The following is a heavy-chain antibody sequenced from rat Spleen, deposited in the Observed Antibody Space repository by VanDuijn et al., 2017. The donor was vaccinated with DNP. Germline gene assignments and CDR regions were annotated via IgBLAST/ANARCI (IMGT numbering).Heavy chain of an antibody. CDR1: GFSLTSYG. D-gene: IGHD1-4*01. CDR2: ISSGGST. J-gene: IGHJ1*01. CDR3: SRDRDSTGIRTWYFDF. V-gene: IGHV2S12*01. Sequence: QVQLKESGPGLVQPSQTLTLTCTVSGFSLTSYGVSWVRQPPGKGLELIAAISSGGSTYYNSVFKSRLSISRDTSKSQVFLKMNSLQTEDTAIYFCSRDRDSTGIRTWYFDFWGPGTMVTVSS.